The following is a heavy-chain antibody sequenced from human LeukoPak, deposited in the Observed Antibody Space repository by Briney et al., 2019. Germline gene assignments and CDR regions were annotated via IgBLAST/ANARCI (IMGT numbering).Heavy chain of an antibody. V-gene: IGHV3-30*03. D-gene: IGHD6-13*01. CDR3: ARDFIGYSSSWSTPGGGY. CDR2: ISYDGSSK. CDR1: GFTFSSYG. J-gene: IGHJ4*02. Sequence: GRSLRLSCAASGFTFSSYGVHWVRQTPGKGLEWVAVISYDGSSKYNEDSVKGRFTISRDNSKNTLYLQMNSLRVEDTAVYYCARDFIGYSSSWSTPGGGYWGQGTLVTVSS.